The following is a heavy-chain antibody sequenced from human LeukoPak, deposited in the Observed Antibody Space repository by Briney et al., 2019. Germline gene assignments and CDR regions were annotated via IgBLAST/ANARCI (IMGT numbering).Heavy chain of an antibody. Sequence: SETLSLTCTVSGGSISSYYWSWIRQPPGKGLEWIGYIYYSGSTNYNPSLKSRVTISVDTSKNQFSLKLSSVTAADTAVYYCALVDCSSTSCYPDDAFDIWGQGTMVTVSS. V-gene: IGHV4-59*12. CDR2: IYYSGST. J-gene: IGHJ3*02. CDR1: GGSISSYY. D-gene: IGHD2-2*01. CDR3: ALVDCSSTSCYPDDAFDI.